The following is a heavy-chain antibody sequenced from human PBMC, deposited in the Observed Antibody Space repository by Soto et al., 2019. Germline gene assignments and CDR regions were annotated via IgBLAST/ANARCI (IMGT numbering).Heavy chain of an antibody. D-gene: IGHD6-6*01. CDR2: ITRDGYNK. Sequence: LRLSWAGSGLIFKNYALNWVRQAPGKGLEWVASITRDGYNKYYADSVKGRFTISRDNSRDTLSLQMTALTIEDSSVYYCTKSSGGSSSVGMDYWGQGTRVTVS. V-gene: IGHV3-30*04. CDR3: TKSSGGSSSVGMDY. CDR1: GLIFKNYA. J-gene: IGHJ4*02.